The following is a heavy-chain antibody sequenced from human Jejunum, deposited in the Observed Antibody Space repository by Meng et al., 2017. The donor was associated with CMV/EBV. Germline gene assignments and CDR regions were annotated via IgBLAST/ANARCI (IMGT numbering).Heavy chain of an antibody. V-gene: IGHV3-23*01. CDR2: VSGRGGRT. CDR3: AKDSSSGFWSRYYAFYYYGMDV. Sequence: WVRQAPGKVLKWVSAVSGRGGRTYSADTVPGRFAISRDNSKNTLYLQMNSLRAEDTAVYFCAKDSSSGFWSRYYAFYYYGMDVWGQGTTVTVSS. J-gene: IGHJ6*02. D-gene: IGHD3-3*01.